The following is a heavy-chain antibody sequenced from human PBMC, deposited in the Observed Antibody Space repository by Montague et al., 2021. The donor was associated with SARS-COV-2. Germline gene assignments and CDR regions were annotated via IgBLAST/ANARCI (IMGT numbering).Heavy chain of an antibody. V-gene: IGHV4-34*01. CDR1: DGSFSDYS. D-gene: IGHD6-19*01. Sequence: SETLSLTCAVYDGSFSDYSWTWIRQPPGEGLEWIGEINHRGSTNYNPSLKSRVTISVDTSKNQFSLSVTSVTDADTAVYFCARDSPGWVGRAFDVWGHGTLVTVSS. CDR3: ARDSPGWVGRAFDV. J-gene: IGHJ3*01. CDR2: INHRGST.